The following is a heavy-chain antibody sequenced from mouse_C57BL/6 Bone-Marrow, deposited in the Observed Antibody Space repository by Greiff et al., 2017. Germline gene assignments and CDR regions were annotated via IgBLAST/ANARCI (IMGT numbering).Heavy chain of an antibody. J-gene: IGHJ4*01. CDR3: ARLYDYRRGAMDY. Sequence: QVQLQQPGAELVKPGASVKLSCKASGYTFTSYWMHWVKQRPGQGLEWIGMIHPNSGSTNYNEKFKSKATLTVDKSSSTASMQLRSLTCEDSAVYYCARLYDYRRGAMDYWGQGTSVTVSS. D-gene: IGHD2-4*01. V-gene: IGHV1-64*01. CDR2: IHPNSGST. CDR1: GYTFTSYW.